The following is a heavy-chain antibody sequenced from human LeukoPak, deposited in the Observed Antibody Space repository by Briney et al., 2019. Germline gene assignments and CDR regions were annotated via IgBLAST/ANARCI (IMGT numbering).Heavy chain of an antibody. V-gene: IGHV3-30-3*01. Sequence: GGSLRLSCAASGFTFSSYAMHWVRQAPGQGLEWVATTSFDINNKYYADSVEGRFTISRDNSKNTLYLQMNSLRTEDTAVYSCARGYCTSTSCYIDYWGQGTLVTVSS. J-gene: IGHJ4*02. CDR1: GFTFSSYA. CDR3: ARGYCTSTSCYIDY. CDR2: TSFDINNK. D-gene: IGHD2-2*02.